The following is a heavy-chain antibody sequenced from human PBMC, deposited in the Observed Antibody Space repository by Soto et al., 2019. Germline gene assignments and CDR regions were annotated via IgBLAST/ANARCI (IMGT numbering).Heavy chain of an antibody. J-gene: IGHJ6*03. CDR1: GYTFTGYY. D-gene: IGHD5-12*01. V-gene: IGHV1-2*04. CDR2: INPNSGGT. CDR3: ARDIVATTLDYYYYCMDV. Sequence: ASVKVSCKASGYTFTGYYMHWVRQAPGQGLEWMGWINPNSGGTNYAQKFQGWVTMTRDTSISTAYMELSRLRSDDTAVYYCARDIVATTLDYYYYCMDVWGKGTTVTSP.